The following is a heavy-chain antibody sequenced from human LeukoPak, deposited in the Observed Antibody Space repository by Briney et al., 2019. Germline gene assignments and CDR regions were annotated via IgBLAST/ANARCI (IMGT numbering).Heavy chain of an antibody. D-gene: IGHD3-9*01. CDR3: ARWRGDILTGLGFDP. J-gene: IGHJ5*02. V-gene: IGHV1-2*06. Sequence: ASVKVSCKASGYTFTGYYMHWVRQAPGQGLEWMGRINPNSGGTNYAQKFQGRVTMTRDTSISTAYMELRRLRSDDTAVYYCARWRGDILTGLGFDPWGQGTLVTVSS. CDR2: INPNSGGT. CDR1: GYTFTGYY.